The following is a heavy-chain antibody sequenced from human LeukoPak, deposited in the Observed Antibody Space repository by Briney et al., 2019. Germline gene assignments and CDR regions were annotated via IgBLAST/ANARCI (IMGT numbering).Heavy chain of an antibody. J-gene: IGHJ5*02. CDR1: GYTFTGYY. V-gene: IGHV1-2*02. CDR3: ARDLGNWFDP. Sequence: ASVKASCKASGYTFTGYYMHWVRQAPGQGLEWMGWINPNSGGTNYAQKFQGRVTITRNTSISTAYMELSSLRSEDTAVYYCARDLGNWFDPWGQGTLVTVSS. CDR2: INPNSGGT.